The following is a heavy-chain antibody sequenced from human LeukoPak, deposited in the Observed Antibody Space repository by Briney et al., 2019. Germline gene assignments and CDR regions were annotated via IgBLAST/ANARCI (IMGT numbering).Heavy chain of an antibody. Sequence: PSETLSLTCAVYGGSFSGYYWSWIRQPPGKGLEWIGEINHSGSTNYNPSLKSRVTISVDTSKNQFSLKLSSVTAADTAVYYCARLPSIVVVPAAIGDYYYYMDVWGKGTTVTVSS. CDR3: ARLPSIVVVPAAIGDYYYYMDV. J-gene: IGHJ6*03. D-gene: IGHD2-2*02. V-gene: IGHV4-34*01. CDR1: GGSFSGYY. CDR2: INHSGST.